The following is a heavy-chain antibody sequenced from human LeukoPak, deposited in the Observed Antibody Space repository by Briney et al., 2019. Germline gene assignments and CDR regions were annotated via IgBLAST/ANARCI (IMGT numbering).Heavy chain of an antibody. D-gene: IGHD2-8*02. CDR2: IYTSGST. CDR3: VRVWWDADAFDI. Sequence: SETLSLTCTVSGGSISSYYWSWIRQPAGKGLEWIGRIYTSGSTNYNPSLKSRVTISVDKSKNQFSLKLSSVTAADTAVYYCVRVWWDADAFDIWGQGTMVTVSS. CDR1: GGSISSYY. J-gene: IGHJ3*02. V-gene: IGHV4-4*07.